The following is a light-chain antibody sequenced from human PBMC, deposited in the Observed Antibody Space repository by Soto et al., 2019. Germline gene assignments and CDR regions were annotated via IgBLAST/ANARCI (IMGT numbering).Light chain of an antibody. Sequence: EIVLTQSPGTLSLSPGERATLSCRASQSVSSNSLAWYQQKPGQAPRLIIYGASRRAAGIPDTISGSGSGTAFALTITRLEPEDFAVYYCQQYGSTPWTFGQGTKVEIK. CDR1: QSVSSNS. J-gene: IGKJ1*01. CDR2: GAS. V-gene: IGKV3-20*01. CDR3: QQYGSTPWT.